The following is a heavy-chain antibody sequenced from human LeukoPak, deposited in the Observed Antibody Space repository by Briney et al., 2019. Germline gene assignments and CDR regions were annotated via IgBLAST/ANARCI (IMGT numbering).Heavy chain of an antibody. V-gene: IGHV4-59*04. D-gene: IGHD4/OR15-4a*01. Sequence: PSETLSLTCTVSSDSISSYYWSWIRQPPGKGLEWIGYIYYSGSTYYNPSLKSRVTMSVDTSKNQFSLKLSSVTAVDTAVYYCARKVRSGWFDPWGQGTLVTVSS. J-gene: IGHJ5*02. CDR2: IYYSGST. CDR1: SDSISSYY. CDR3: ARKVRSGWFDP.